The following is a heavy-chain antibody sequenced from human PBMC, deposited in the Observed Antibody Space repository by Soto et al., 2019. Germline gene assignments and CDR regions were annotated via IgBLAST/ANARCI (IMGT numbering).Heavy chain of an antibody. J-gene: IGHJ4*02. Sequence: VAALKISCKGSGHSFTSYWIAWVRQMPGKGLEWMGIIYPGDSDTRYSPSFQGQVTISADRSISTAYLQWSSLKASDTAMYYCARQGSGWSEFDYWGQGTLVTVSS. D-gene: IGHD6-19*01. CDR3: ARQGSGWSEFDY. CDR1: GHSFTSYW. CDR2: IYPGDSDT. V-gene: IGHV5-51*01.